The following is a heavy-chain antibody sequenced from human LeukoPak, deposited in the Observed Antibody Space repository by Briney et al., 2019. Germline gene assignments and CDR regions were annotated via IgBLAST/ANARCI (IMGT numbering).Heavy chain of an antibody. J-gene: IGHJ3*02. Sequence: SETLSLTCTASGGSISSYYWSWIRQPPGKGLEWIGYIYYSGSTNYNPSLKSRVTISVDTSKNQFSLKLSSVTAADTAVYYCASSEGTVDAFDIWGQGTMVTVSS. D-gene: IGHD3-10*01. CDR3: ASSEGTVDAFDI. V-gene: IGHV4-59*08. CDR1: GGSISSYY. CDR2: IYYSGST.